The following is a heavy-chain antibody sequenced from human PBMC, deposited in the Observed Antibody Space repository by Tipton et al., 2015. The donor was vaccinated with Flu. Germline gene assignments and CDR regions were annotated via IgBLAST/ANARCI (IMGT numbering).Heavy chain of an antibody. CDR1: GGSISSSSYY. CDR2: IYYSGST. V-gene: IGHV4-39*01. D-gene: IGHD5-18*01. Sequence: LRLSCTVSGGSISSSSYYWGWIRQPPGKGLEWIGSIYYSGSTYYNPSLKSRVTISVDTSKNQFSLKLSSVTAADTAVYYCASSHYSYGSLFDYWGQGTLVTVSS. CDR3: ASSHYSYGSLFDY. J-gene: IGHJ4*02.